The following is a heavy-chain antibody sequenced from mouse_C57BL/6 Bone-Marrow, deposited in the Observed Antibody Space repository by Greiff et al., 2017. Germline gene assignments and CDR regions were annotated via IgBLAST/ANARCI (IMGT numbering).Heavy chain of an antibody. V-gene: IGHV7-3*01. Sequence: EVKVVESGGGLVQPGGSLSLSCAASGFTFTDYYMSWVRQPPGKALEWLGFIRNKANGYTTEYSASVKGRFTISRDNSPSILYLQMNALRAEDSATYYCARSNYYGSSPFAYWGQGTLVTVSA. J-gene: IGHJ3*01. D-gene: IGHD1-1*01. CDR3: ARSNYYGSSPFAY. CDR1: GFTFTDYY. CDR2: IRNKANGYTT.